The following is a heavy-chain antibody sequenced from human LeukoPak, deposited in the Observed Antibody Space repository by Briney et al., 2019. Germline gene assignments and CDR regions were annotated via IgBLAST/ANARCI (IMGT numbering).Heavy chain of an antibody. Sequence: ASVKDSCKASRGTLSSYATSWVRQAPEQGVEWMGGLIPILGIANYAQKFQGRVTITADKSTSTAYMELSSLRSEDTAVYYCASPSPSHYDILTGYRYYGMDVWGQGTTVTVSS. CDR1: RGTLSSYA. V-gene: IGHV1-69*04. D-gene: IGHD3-9*01. CDR3: ASPSPSHYDILTGYRYYGMDV. J-gene: IGHJ6*02. CDR2: LIPILGIA.